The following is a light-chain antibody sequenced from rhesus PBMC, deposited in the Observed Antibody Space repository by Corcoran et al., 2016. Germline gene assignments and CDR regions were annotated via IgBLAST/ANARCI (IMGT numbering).Light chain of an antibody. CDR2: EAS. CDR1: QGITND. J-gene: IGKJ1*01. Sequence: DIQMTQSPSSLSASVGDRVTITCRASQGITNDLAWYQQKPGETPKLLIYEASSLQSGIPSRFSVSGSGTDFTLTISSLQSEDFATYYCQHYYSTPWTFGQGTKVEIK. V-gene: IGKV1-25*02. CDR3: QHYYSTPWT.